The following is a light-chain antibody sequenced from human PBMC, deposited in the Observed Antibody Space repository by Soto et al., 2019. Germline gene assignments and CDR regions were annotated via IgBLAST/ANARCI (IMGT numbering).Light chain of an antibody. CDR3: SSYTSSSTLSTYV. CDR2: DVS. V-gene: IGLV2-14*03. CDR1: SSDVGGYNY. J-gene: IGLJ1*01. Sequence: QSALTQPASVSGSPGQSITFSCTGTSSDVGGYNYVSWYQHHPGKAPKLMIYDVSNRPSGVSNRFSGSKSGNTASLIISGLQAEDEADYYCSSYTSSSTLSTYVFGTGTKVTVL.